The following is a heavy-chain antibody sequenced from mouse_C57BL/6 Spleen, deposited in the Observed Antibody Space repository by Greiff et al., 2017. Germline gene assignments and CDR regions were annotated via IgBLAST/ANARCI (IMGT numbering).Heavy chain of an antibody. CDR1: GFTFSSYG. D-gene: IGHD4-1*01. CDR3: ARVSNWFFDY. Sequence: EVQLQQSGGDLVKPGGSLKLSCAASGFTFSSYGMSWVRQTPDKRLEWVATISSGGSYTYYPDSVKGRFTISRDNAKNTLYLQMSSLKSEDTAMYYCARVSNWFFDYWGQGTTLTVSS. J-gene: IGHJ2*01. V-gene: IGHV5-6*01. CDR2: ISSGGSYT.